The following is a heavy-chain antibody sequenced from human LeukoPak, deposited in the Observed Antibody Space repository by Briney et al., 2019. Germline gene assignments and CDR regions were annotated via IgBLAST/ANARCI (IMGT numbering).Heavy chain of an antibody. J-gene: IGHJ4*02. Sequence: GGSLRLSCEASGFAFSFFAMSWLRQAPGKGLEWVGRIKSKTDGGTTDYEAPVKGRFTISRDDSKNTLYLQMNSLKTEDTAVYYCTTDYAPGYWGQGTLVTVSS. V-gene: IGHV3-15*01. CDR1: GFAFSFFA. D-gene: IGHD4-17*01. CDR3: TTDYAPGY. CDR2: IKSKTDGGTT.